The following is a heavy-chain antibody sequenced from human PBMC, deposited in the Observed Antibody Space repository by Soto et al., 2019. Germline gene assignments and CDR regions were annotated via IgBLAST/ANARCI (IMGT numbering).Heavy chain of an antibody. V-gene: IGHV4-38-2*01. J-gene: IGHJ6*02. CDR2: IYHSGST. Sequence: SETLSLTCAVSGYSISSGYYWGWIRQPPGKGLEWIGSIYHSGSTYYNPSLKSRVTISVDTSKNQFSLKLSSVTAADTAVYYCARAGNDFWSGYYYYGMDVWGQGTTVTVSS. D-gene: IGHD3-3*01. CDR1: GYSISSGYY. CDR3: ARAGNDFWSGYYYYGMDV.